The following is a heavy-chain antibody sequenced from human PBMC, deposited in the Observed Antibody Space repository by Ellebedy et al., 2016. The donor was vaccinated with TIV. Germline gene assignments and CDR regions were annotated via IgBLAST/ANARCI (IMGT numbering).Heavy chain of an antibody. V-gene: IGHV1-2*02. CDR3: ARGAYSDNWFDP. CDR2: INPNSGGT. Sequence: ASVKVSCXASGYTFTGYYMHWVRQAPGQGLGWMGWINPNSGGTNYAQKFQGRVTMTRDTSISTAYMELSRLRSDDTAVYYCARGAYSDNWFDPWGQGTLVTVSS. D-gene: IGHD3-16*01. CDR1: GYTFTGYY. J-gene: IGHJ5*02.